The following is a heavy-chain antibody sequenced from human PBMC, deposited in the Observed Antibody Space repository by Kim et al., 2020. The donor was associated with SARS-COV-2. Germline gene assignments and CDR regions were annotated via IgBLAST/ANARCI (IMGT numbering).Heavy chain of an antibody. Sequence: GGSLRLSCAASGFTFSSYEMNWVRQAPGKGLEWVAYISSRGSTKYYADSVKGRFTISRDNAKNSVYLQMNSLRAEDTAVYYCARTGSGGGNYFDYWGQGTLVTVSS. J-gene: IGHJ4*02. V-gene: IGHV3-48*03. CDR2: ISSRGSTK. D-gene: IGHD2-15*01. CDR3: ARTGSGGGNYFDY. CDR1: GFTFSSYE.